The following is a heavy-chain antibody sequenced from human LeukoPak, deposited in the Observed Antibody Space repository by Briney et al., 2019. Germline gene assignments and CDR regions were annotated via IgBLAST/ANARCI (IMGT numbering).Heavy chain of an antibody. CDR1: GFTFSSYS. CDR2: ISSSSSYI. J-gene: IGHJ4*02. Sequence: PGGSLRLSCAASGFTFSSYSMNWVRQAPGKGLEWGSSISSSSSYIYYADSVKGRFTISRDNAKNSLYLQMNSLRAEDTAVYYCASLGENYFDYWGQGTLVTVSS. V-gene: IGHV3-21*01. CDR3: ASLGENYFDY.